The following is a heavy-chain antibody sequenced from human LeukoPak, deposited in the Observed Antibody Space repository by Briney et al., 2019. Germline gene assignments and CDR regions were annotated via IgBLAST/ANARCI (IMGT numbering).Heavy chain of an antibody. CDR3: ARDQSYCGGDCLPDAFDI. V-gene: IGHV1-2*02. D-gene: IGHD2-21*02. CDR2: INPNSGGT. J-gene: IGHJ3*02. CDR1: GYTFTGYY. Sequence: ASVKVSCKASGYTFTGYYMHWVRQAPGQGLEWMGWINPNSGGTNYAQKFQGRVTMTRDTSISTAYMELSRLRSDDTAVYYCARDQSYCGGDCLPDAFDIWGQGTMVTVSS.